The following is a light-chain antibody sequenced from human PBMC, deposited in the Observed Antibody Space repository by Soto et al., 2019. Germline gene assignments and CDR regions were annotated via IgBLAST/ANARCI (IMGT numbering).Light chain of an antibody. CDR3: QPYNNWPLT. CDR1: QGIGDT. J-gene: IGKJ4*01. CDR2: DTS. V-gene: IGKV3-15*01. Sequence: VVMRHSPATLSVSRGEGAALSVGASQGIGDTLAWYQHKPGQTPRLLIYDTSTRATGVPTRFSGSRSGAEFTLTINSLQSEDFAVYYCQPYNNWPLTFGGGTKVDIK.